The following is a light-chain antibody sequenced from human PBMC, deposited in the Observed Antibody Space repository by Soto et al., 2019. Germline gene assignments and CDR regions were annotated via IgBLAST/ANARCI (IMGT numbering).Light chain of an antibody. V-gene: IGLV2-11*01. Sequence: QSVLTQPRSVSGSPGQSVTISCTGTTNDVGNYNYVSWYQQHPSKAPKLMIYDVTKRPSGVPDRFYGSKSGNTASLTISGLQAEDEADYYCCSYAGSYSYVFGTGTKVTVL. J-gene: IGLJ1*01. CDR3: CSYAGSYSYV. CDR2: DVT. CDR1: TNDVGNYNY.